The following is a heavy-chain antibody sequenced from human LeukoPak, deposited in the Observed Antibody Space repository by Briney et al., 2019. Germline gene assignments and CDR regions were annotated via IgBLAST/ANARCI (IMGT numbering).Heavy chain of an antibody. Sequence: ASVKLSCKASGYTFTSYGISRVRQAPGQGLERMGWISAYSGNTNYAQKLQRRVTITADESTSTAYMELSGLRSEDTDVYYCARALGYCSGGSCYSPRPFDYWGQGTLVTVSS. CDR2: ISAYSGNT. J-gene: IGHJ4*02. D-gene: IGHD2-15*01. V-gene: IGHV1-18*01. CDR1: GYTFTSYG. CDR3: ARALGYCSGGSCYSPRPFDY.